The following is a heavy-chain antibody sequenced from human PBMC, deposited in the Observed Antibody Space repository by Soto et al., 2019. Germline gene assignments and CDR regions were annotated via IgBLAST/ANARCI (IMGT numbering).Heavy chain of an antibody. J-gene: IGHJ2*01. V-gene: IGHV3-23*01. CDR1: GFTFSDSA. CDR2: VSRSGAGT. CDR3: AKGASPYNWKCRYFDL. Sequence: PGGSLRLSCAASGFTFSDSAMTWVRQAPGKGLEWVSVVSRSGAGTDYAESVKGRFTISRDNSKNTVFLQMNSLRAEDSAVYYCAKGASPYNWKCRYFDLWGRGTLVTVSS. D-gene: IGHD1-20*01.